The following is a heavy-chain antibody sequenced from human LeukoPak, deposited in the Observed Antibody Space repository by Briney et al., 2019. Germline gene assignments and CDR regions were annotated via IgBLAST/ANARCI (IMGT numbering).Heavy chain of an antibody. CDR3: ARDLLTDAFDI. J-gene: IGHJ3*02. Sequence: ASVKVSCKASVYTFTNFGISWVQQAPGQGLEWMGWISTHNGHTNYAQKLQGRVTMTTDTSTSTAYMEVRSLRSDDTAVYYCARDLLTDAFDIWGLGTMVTASS. D-gene: IGHD4/OR15-4a*01. V-gene: IGHV1-18*01. CDR2: ISTHNGHT. CDR1: VYTFTNFG.